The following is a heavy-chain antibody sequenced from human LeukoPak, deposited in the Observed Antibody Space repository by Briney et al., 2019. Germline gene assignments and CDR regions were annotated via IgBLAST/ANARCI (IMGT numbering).Heavy chain of an antibody. V-gene: IGHV4-61*02. CDR2: IYTSGST. Sequence: SQTLSLTCTVSGGSISSGSYYWSWIRQPAGKALEWIGRIYTSGSTNYNPSLKSRVTISVDTSKNQFSLKLSSVTAADTAVYYCARASYYGSGSDYWGQGTLVTVSS. D-gene: IGHD3-10*01. CDR1: GGSISSGSYY. CDR3: ARASYYGSGSDY. J-gene: IGHJ4*02.